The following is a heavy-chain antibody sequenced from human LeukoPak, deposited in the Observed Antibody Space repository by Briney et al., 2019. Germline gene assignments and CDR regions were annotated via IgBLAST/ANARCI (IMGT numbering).Heavy chain of an antibody. J-gene: IGHJ4*02. CDR1: GGTFSIYA. CDR3: ATVPITMIVVVPFDY. D-gene: IGHD3-22*01. Sequence: ASVTVSCKASGGTFSIYAISWVRQAPGQGLEWMGGIIPTFGTANYAQKFQGRVTMTEDTSTDTAYMELSSLRSEDTAVYYCATVPITMIVVVPFDYWGQGTLVTVSS. V-gene: IGHV1-69*06. CDR2: IIPTFGTA.